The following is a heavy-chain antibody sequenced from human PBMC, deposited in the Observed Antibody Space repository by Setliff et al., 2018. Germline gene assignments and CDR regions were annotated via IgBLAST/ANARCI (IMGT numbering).Heavy chain of an antibody. CDR1: GYTFTSYY. Sequence: ASVKVSCKASGYTFTSYYMHWVRQAPGQGLEWMGIINPSGGSTSYAQKFQGRVTMTRDTSTSTVYMELSSLRSEDTAVYYCARDTPQYYYDSSGYYRAFDTWGQGTMGTVSS. CDR2: INPSGGST. J-gene: IGHJ3*02. CDR3: ARDTPQYYYDSSGYYRAFDT. D-gene: IGHD3-22*01. V-gene: IGHV1-46*01.